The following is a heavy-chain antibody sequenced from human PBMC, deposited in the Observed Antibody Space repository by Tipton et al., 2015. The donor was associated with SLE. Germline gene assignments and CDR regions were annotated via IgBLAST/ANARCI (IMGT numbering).Heavy chain of an antibody. D-gene: IGHD3-3*01. CDR2: IYHSGST. V-gene: IGHV4-38-2*01. Sequence: TLSLTCAVSGYSISSGYYWGWIRQPPGKGLEWIGSIYHSGSTYYNPPLKSRVTISVDTSKNQFSLKLSSVTAADTAVYYCARVGILEWLLFDYWGQGTLVTVSS. CDR1: GYSISSGYY. CDR3: ARVGILEWLLFDY. J-gene: IGHJ4*02.